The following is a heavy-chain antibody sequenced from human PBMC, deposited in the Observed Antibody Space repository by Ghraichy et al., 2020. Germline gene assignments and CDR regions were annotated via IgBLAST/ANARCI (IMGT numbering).Heavy chain of an antibody. CDR2: IYYSGDT. CDR1: GVSISSSAYY. CDR3: ARSAPVHWFDP. V-gene: IGHV4-31*02. Sequence: SETLSLTCTVSGVSISSSAYYWIWIRQHPGKGLDWIGYIYYSGDTYYNSALKSRATISVDTSKNQFTLKLTSVTAADTAVYYGARSAPVHWFDPWRQGTLVSVSA. J-gene: IGHJ5*02.